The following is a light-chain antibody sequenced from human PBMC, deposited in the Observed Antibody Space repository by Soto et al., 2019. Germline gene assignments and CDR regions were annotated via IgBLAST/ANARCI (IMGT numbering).Light chain of an antibody. Sequence: QSALTQPASVSGSPGQSITISCTGTSSDVGSYKLVSWYQQYPGKAPKLMIYEGGKRPSGVSNRFSGSKSGNTASLTISGLQAEDEADYYCCSYAGSSTLVFGGGTKLTVL. CDR1: SSDVGSYKL. V-gene: IGLV2-23*01. CDR2: EGG. J-gene: IGLJ2*01. CDR3: CSYAGSSTLV.